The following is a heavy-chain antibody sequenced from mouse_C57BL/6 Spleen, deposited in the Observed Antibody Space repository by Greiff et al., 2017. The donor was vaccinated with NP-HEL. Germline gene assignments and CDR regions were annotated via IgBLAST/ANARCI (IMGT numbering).Heavy chain of an antibody. J-gene: IGHJ3*01. V-gene: IGHV14-1*01. CDR1: GFNINDYY. CDR3: TTDSNYAWFAY. D-gene: IGHD2-5*01. CDR2: IDPEDGDT. Sequence: EVQLQQSGAELVRPGASVKLSCTASGFNINDYYMHWVKQRPEQGLEWIGRIDPEDGDTDYAPKFQGKATMTADTSSNTAYLQLSSLTSEDTAVYYCTTDSNYAWFAYWGQGTLVTVSA.